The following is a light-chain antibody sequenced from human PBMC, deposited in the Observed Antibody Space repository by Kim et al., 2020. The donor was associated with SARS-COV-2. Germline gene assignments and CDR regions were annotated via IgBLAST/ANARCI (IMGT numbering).Light chain of an antibody. V-gene: IGKV3-20*01. J-gene: IGKJ1*01. CDR1: QSISSIH. Sequence: SPGESAPLSCRASQSISSIHLAWYQQKPGQAPRLIIYAISSRATDIPDRFSGSGAGTDFTLTISRLEPEDFAVYYCQQYAGSPPTFGQGTKVEIK. CDR3: QQYAGSPPT. CDR2: AIS.